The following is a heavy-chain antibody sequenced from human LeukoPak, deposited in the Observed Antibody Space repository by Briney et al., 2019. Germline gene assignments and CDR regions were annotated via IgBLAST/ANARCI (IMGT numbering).Heavy chain of an antibody. CDR3: AREDSSSWYGYYDSSGYFSHYGMDV. D-gene: IGHD3-22*01. J-gene: IGHJ6*02. CDR1: GFTFSSYS. V-gene: IGHV3-21*01. Sequence: GGSLRLSCAASGFTFSSYSMNWVRQAPGKGLEWVSSISSSSSYIYYADSVKGRFTISRDNAKNSLYLQMNSLRAEDTAVYYCAREDSSSWYGYYDSSGYFSHYGMDVWGQGTTVTVSS. CDR2: ISSSSSYI.